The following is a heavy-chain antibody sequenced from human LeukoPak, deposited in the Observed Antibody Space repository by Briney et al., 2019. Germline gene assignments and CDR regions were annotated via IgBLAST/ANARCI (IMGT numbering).Heavy chain of an antibody. Sequence: PGGSLRLSCAASGFHFSSCAMHWVRQAPGKGLEWVAYIRYDGDNKRYADSVKGRFTVSRDNSKDTVYLQMNSLRREDTAMYYCTKGDDYGATTRLPKFNWFDPWAREPWSSSPQ. CDR1: GFHFSSCA. D-gene: IGHD4/OR15-4a*01. V-gene: IGHV3-30*02. CDR3: TKGDDYGATTRLPKFNWFDP. CDR2: IRYDGDNK. J-gene: IGHJ5*02.